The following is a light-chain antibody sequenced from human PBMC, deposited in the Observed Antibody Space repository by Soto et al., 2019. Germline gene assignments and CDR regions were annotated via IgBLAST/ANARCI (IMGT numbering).Light chain of an antibody. J-gene: IGLJ1*01. V-gene: IGLV1-51*01. CDR2: DNN. CDR3: GPWDSTLSERV. CDR1: SSNIGNNY. Sequence: QSVLTQPPSVSAAPGQKVTISCSGSSSNIGNNYVSWYQQLPGTAPKLLIYDNNKRPSGIPDRFSGSKSGTSATLGITGLQTGDEADYYCGPWDSTLSERVCGNGTKVT.